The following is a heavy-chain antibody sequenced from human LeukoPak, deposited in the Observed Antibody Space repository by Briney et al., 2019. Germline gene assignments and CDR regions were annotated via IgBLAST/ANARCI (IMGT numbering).Heavy chain of an antibody. V-gene: IGHV4-59*01. CDR3: ARGLHDFWSGYYPPYYFDY. CDR2: IYYSGST. J-gene: IGHJ4*02. Sequence: SETLSLTCTVSGGSISSYYWSWIRQPPGKGLGWIGYIYYSGSTNYNPSLKSRVTISVDTSKNQFSLKLSSVTAADTAVYYCARGLHDFWSGYYPPYYFDYWGQGTLVTVSS. CDR1: GGSISSYY. D-gene: IGHD3-3*01.